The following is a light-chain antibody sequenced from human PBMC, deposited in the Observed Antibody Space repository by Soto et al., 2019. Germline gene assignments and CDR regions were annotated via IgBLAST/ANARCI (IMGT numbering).Light chain of an antibody. Sequence: EIVLTQSPGTLSLSPGERATPSCRASQTVSSSYLAWYQQKPGQGPRLLIYGASSRDTGIRDTFSGSGSWTDFTPGISGPEAVAFVVDYYQEYDSSPSTVSKRTIMVIK. CDR2: GAS. V-gene: IGKV3-20*01. CDR3: QEYDSSPST. CDR1: QTVSSSY. J-gene: IGKJ2*01.